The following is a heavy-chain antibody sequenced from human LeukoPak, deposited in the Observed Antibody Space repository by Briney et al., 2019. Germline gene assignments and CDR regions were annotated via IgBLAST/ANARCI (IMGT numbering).Heavy chain of an antibody. CDR2: IYHSGST. CDR3: ARDLLDYSAFDI. D-gene: IGHD2-21*01. V-gene: IGHV4-4*02. CDR1: GVSISSSNW. Sequence: SGTLFLTCAVSGVSISSSNWWSWVRQPPGKGLEWIGEIYHSGSTNYNPSLKSRVTISVDKSKNQFSLKLSSVTAADTAVYYCARDLLDYSAFDIWGQGTMVTVSS. J-gene: IGHJ3*02.